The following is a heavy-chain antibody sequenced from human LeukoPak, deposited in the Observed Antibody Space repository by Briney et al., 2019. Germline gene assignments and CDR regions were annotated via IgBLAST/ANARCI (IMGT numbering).Heavy chain of an antibody. V-gene: IGHV5-51*01. CDR2: IYPGDSDT. D-gene: IGHD3-10*01. J-gene: IGHJ4*02. Sequence: GESLKISCKGSGYSFTSYWIGWVRQMPGKGLEWMGIIYPGDSDTRYSPSFQGQVTISADKSINTAYLQWSSLKASDTAMYYCARLIPMVRAVPFYFDYWGQGTPVTVSS. CDR3: ARLIPMVRAVPFYFDY. CDR1: GYSFTSYW.